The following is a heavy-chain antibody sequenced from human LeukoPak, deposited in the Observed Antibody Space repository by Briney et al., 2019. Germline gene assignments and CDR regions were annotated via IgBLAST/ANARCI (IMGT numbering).Heavy chain of an antibody. CDR2: INPSGGST. V-gene: IGHV1-46*01. Sequence: ASVKVSCKASGYTFTSYYMHWVRQAPGQGLEWMGIINPSGGSTSYAQKFQGRVTMTRDTSTSTVYMELSSLRSEDTAVYYCANSPNGGDFDYWGQGTLVTVSS. D-gene: IGHD1-1*01. J-gene: IGHJ4*02. CDR3: ANSPNGGDFDY. CDR1: GYTFTSYY.